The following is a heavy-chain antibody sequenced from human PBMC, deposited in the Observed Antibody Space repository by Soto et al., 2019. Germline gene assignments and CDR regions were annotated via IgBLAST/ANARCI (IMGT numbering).Heavy chain of an antibody. Sequence: SETLSLTCTVSGCSISSYYWSWIRQPAGKGLEWIGRVYSSGSTSYNPSLKSRVTMSVDTSKNQFSLRLSSVTAADTAVYYCARGPVGATAFDYWGQGTLVTVSS. J-gene: IGHJ4*02. CDR2: VYSSGST. D-gene: IGHD1-26*01. CDR3: ARGPVGATAFDY. CDR1: GCSISSYY. V-gene: IGHV4-4*07.